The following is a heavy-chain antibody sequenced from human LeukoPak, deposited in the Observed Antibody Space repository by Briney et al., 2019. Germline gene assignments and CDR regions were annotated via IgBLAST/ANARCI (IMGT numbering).Heavy chain of an antibody. CDR1: GGSISSHY. CDR3: ARGTGSGMDY. J-gene: IGHJ4*02. V-gene: IGHV4-59*11. D-gene: IGHD3-10*01. Sequence: SETLSLTCTVSGGSISSHYWSWIRQPPGKGLEWIGYIYYSGSTNYNPSLKSRVTISVDTSKNQFSLKLSSVTAADTAVYYCARGTGSGMDYWGQGTLVTVSS. CDR2: IYYSGST.